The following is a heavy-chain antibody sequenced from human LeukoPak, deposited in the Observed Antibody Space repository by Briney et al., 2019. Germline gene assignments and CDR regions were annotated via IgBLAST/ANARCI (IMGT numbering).Heavy chain of an antibody. D-gene: IGHD2-2*01. CDR1: GGTFSSYA. Sequence: SVKVSCKASGGTFSSYAISWVRQAPGQGLEWMGGIIPIFGTANYAQKFQGRVTITADKSTSTAYMELSSLRSEDTAVYYCATWGNCSSTSCYGGEFGYWGQGTLVTVSS. V-gene: IGHV1-69*06. CDR3: ATWGNCSSTSCYGGEFGY. J-gene: IGHJ4*02. CDR2: IIPIFGTA.